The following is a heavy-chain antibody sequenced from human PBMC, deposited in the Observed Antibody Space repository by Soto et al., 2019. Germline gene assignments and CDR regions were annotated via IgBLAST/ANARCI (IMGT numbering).Heavy chain of an antibody. D-gene: IGHD3-22*01. CDR2: ISSSSSTI. V-gene: IGHV3-48*02. CDR3: ARDTPYYDSSGPLTK. J-gene: IGHJ4*02. CDR1: GFTFSSYS. Sequence: LRLSCAASGFTFSSYSMNWVRQAPGKGLEWVSYISSSSSTIYYADSVKGRFTISRDNAKNSLYLQMNSLRDEDTAVYYCARDTPYYDSSGPLTKWGQGTLVTVSS.